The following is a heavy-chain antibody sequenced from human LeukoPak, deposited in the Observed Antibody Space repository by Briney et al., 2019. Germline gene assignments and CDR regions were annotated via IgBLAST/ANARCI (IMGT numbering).Heavy chain of an antibody. CDR2: INPDSGGT. Sequence: ASVKLSCKASGYTFTGYYMHWVRQAPGQGLEWMGWINPDSGGTNYAQKFQGRVTMTRDTSISTAYMELSRLTSDDTAVYYCARISYSGSRNWFDPWGQGTLVTVSS. D-gene: IGHD1-26*01. V-gene: IGHV1-2*02. CDR3: ARISYSGSRNWFDP. CDR1: GYTFTGYY. J-gene: IGHJ5*02.